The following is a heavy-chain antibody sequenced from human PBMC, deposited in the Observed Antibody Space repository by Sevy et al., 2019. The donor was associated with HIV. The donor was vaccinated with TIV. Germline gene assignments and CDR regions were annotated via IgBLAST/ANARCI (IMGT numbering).Heavy chain of an antibody. CDR2: ISLSGSTI. Sequence: GGSLRLSCAASGFIFSDYYMSWIRQAPGKGLEWVSYISLSGSTIYYADSVKGRFTISRDNAKNSLYLQMNSLRAEDTAVYFCARESRRCSNGVCYGYYGLVVWRQGTTVTVSS. J-gene: IGHJ6*02. D-gene: IGHD2-8*01. CDR3: ARESRRCSNGVCYGYYGLVV. V-gene: IGHV3-11*01. CDR1: GFIFSDYY.